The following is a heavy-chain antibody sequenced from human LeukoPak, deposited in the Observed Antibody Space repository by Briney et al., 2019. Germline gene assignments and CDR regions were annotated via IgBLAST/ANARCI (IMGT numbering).Heavy chain of an antibody. Sequence: GGSLRLSCAASGFTFSSYSMNWVRQAPGEGLEWVSYISSSSDYIYYADSVKGRFTISRDNAKNSLYLQMSSLRAEDTAVYFCARSDYCGGDCYSSLSNYWGQGTLVTVSS. CDR2: ISSSSDYI. CDR1: GFTFSSYS. V-gene: IGHV3-21*01. J-gene: IGHJ4*02. D-gene: IGHD2-21*02. CDR3: ARSDYCGGDCYSSLSNY.